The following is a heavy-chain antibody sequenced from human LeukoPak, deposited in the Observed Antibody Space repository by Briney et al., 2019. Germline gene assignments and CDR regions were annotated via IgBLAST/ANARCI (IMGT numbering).Heavy chain of an antibody. V-gene: IGHV3-48*04. CDR3: ARDRGPYYDFWSGYHSGGFDY. CDR1: GFTFSSYS. J-gene: IGHJ4*02. CDR2: ISSSSSTI. Sequence: GGSLRLSCAASGFTFSSYSMNWVRQAPGKGLEWVSYISSSSSTIYYADSVQGRFTISRDNAKNSLYLQMNSLRAEDTAVYYCARDRGPYYDFWSGYHSGGFDYWGQGTLVTVSS. D-gene: IGHD3-3*01.